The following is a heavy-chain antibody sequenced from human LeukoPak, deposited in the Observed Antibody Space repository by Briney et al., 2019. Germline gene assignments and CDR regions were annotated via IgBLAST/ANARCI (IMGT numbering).Heavy chain of an antibody. J-gene: IGHJ4*02. CDR1: GFSFSIYA. Sequence: PGGSLRLSCVASGFSFSIYAMSWVRQSPGKGLECVSAFSGGAPRTYYVDSVKGRFTISRDNSKNTLYLQMNSLRVEDTAVYYCAKKRRPVAGTDRFDYWGQGILVTVSS. V-gene: IGHV3-23*01. CDR3: AKKRRPVAGTDRFDY. D-gene: IGHD6-19*01. CDR2: FSGGAPRT.